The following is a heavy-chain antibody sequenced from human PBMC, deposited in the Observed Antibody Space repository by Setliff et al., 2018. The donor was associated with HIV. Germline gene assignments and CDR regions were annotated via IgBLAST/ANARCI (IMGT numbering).Heavy chain of an antibody. Sequence: GASVKVSCKASGYTFSTNAIHWVRQAPGQRLEWMGYINAGDDNTRYSQKFQGRVTITRDTSANTAYMELSSLRSEDTAVYYCARDGQRGQAGGWLADPDAFDIWGQGTMVTVSS. CDR3: ARDGQRGQAGGWLADPDAFDI. CDR2: INAGDDNT. J-gene: IGHJ3*02. V-gene: IGHV1-3*01. CDR1: GYTFSTNA. D-gene: IGHD6-19*01.